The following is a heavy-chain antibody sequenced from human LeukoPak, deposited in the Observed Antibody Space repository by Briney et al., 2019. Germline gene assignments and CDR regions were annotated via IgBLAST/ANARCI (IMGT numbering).Heavy chain of an antibody. CDR3: AREQWLSLDAFDI. Sequence: GGSLRLSCAASGFTFSTYWMSWVRQGPGKGLEWVANIKEDGSEKSYVDSVKGRFTISRDNAKRSLYLQMNSLSAEDTAVYYCAREQWLSLDAFDIWGQGTMVTVSS. CDR1: GFTFSTYW. J-gene: IGHJ3*02. V-gene: IGHV3-7*01. D-gene: IGHD6-19*01. CDR2: IKEDGSEK.